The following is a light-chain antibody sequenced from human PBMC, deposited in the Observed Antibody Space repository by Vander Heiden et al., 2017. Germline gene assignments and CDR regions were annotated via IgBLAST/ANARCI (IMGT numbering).Light chain of an antibody. J-gene: IGKJ1*01. CDR2: KAS. V-gene: IGKV1-5*03. CDR1: QSISSW. CDR3: QQYNSYSWT. Sequence: DIQMTQSPSTLSASVGDRVTITCRASQSISSWLAWYQQKPGKAPKLLIYKASSIESGVPSRFSGSGSGTEFTLTISSLQPDDFATYYCQQYNSYSWTFGQGTKVEIK.